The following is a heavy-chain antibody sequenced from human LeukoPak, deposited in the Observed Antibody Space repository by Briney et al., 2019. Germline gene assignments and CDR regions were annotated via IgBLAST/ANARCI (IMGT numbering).Heavy chain of an antibody. CDR2: FDPEDGET. CDR3: ATDSRLTFYDFWSGPYDAFGV. D-gene: IGHD3-3*01. V-gene: IGHV1-24*01. Sequence: ASVKVSCKVSGYSLTELSMHWVRQAPGKGLEWMGGFDPEDGETIYAQKFQGRVTMTEDTSTDTAYMELSSLRSEDTAVYYCATDSRLTFYDFWSGPYDAFGVWGQGTMVTVSA. CDR1: GYSLTELS. J-gene: IGHJ3*01.